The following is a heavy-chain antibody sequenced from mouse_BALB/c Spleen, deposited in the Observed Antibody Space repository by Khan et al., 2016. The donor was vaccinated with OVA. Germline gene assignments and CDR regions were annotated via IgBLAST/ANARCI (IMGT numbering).Heavy chain of an antibody. J-gene: IGHJ3*01. Sequence: LQQSGPELMKPGASVKISCKASGNSFTSYYIYWVKQSHGKSLEWIGYIDPFNGSTNYNQKFKGKATLTVDKSSSTAYMHLSSLTSEDSAVYYCARHGSSSWFAYWGQGTLVTVSA. CDR2: IDPFNGST. CDR1: GNSFTSYY. D-gene: IGHD1-1*01. CDR3: ARHGSSSWFAY. V-gene: IGHV1S135*01.